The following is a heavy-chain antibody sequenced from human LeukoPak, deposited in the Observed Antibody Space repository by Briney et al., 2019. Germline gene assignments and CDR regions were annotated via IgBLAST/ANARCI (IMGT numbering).Heavy chain of an antibody. D-gene: IGHD7-27*01. J-gene: IGHJ4*02. CDR2: ITGNSDTR. CDR3: EKANWGTPFEY. Sequence: SLRLSCTASGFTFGDYNMHWVRQAPGKGLEWVSGITGNSDTRDYADSVKGRFTISRDNAKNPLYLEMNRLRAEDTALYYSEKANWGTPFEYWGQGTPLTVSS. CDR1: GFTFGDYN. V-gene: IGHV3-9*01.